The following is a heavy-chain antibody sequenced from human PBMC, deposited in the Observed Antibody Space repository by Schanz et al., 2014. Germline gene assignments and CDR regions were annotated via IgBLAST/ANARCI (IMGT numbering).Heavy chain of an antibody. CDR3: ARLVGPSFYYGMDV. CDR1: GGTFSSYT. CDR2: IIPVLNIA. J-gene: IGHJ6*02. Sequence: QVQLVQSGAEVKKPGSSVKVSCKLSGGTFSSYTISWMRQAPGQGLEWMGKIIPVLNIATYAQRFQGRVTLTTDTSTSTAYMELRNLRSDDTAVYYCARLVGPSFYYGMDVWGQGTTVTVSS. V-gene: IGHV1-69*02. D-gene: IGHD2-15*01.